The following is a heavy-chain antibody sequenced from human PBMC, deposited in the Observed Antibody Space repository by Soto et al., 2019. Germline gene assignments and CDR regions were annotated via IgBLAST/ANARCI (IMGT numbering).Heavy chain of an antibody. J-gene: IGHJ3*02. CDR1: GYTFTSYG. CDR3: ATGPRVLKKPGAFDI. CDR2: VSAYNGNT. D-gene: IGHD3-10*01. V-gene: IGHV1-18*01. Sequence: ASVKVSCKASGYTFTSYGISWVRQAPGQGLEWMGWVSAYNGNTNYAQKLQGRVTMTTDKSTSTAYMELSSLRSEDTAVYYCATGPRVLKKPGAFDIWGQGTMVTVSS.